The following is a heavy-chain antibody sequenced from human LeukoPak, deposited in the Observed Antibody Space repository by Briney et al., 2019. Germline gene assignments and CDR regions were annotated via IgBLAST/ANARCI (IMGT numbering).Heavy chain of an antibody. V-gene: IGHV4-34*01. J-gene: IGHJ4*02. CDR2: INHSGST. Sequence: SETLSLTCAVYGGSFSGYYWSWTRQPPGKGLEWIGEINHSGSTNYNPSLKSRVTISVDTSKNQFSLKLSSVTAADTAVYYCAGGVVSTSRIYPFDYWGQGTLVTVSS. CDR3: AGGVVSTSRIYPFDY. D-gene: IGHD2-2*01. CDR1: GGSFSGYY.